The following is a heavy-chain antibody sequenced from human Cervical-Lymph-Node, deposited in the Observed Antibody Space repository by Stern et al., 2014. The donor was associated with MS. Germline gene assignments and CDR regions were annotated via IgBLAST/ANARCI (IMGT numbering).Heavy chain of an antibody. V-gene: IGHV3-7*01. D-gene: IGHD2-2*03. Sequence: VQLVESGGGLVQPGGSLRLSCAASGFSFKDYWMTWVRQAPGKGLEWVANIRQDGAEIYYVDSMKGRVTISRDNAKNSLYLHISSLRTEDTAVYYCARDGYGWFDSWGQGTLVTVSS. CDR3: ARDGYGWFDS. CDR2: IRQDGAEI. CDR1: GFSFKDYW. J-gene: IGHJ5*01.